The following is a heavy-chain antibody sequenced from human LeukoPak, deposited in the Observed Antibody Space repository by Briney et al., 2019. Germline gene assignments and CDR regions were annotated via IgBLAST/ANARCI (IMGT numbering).Heavy chain of an antibody. CDR1: GYTFSDYD. CDR3: ARALAWGGSSYSYYYMDV. D-gene: IGHD1-26*01. CDR2: INPNSGNA. Sequence: ASVKVSCKASGYTFSDYDINWVRQATGQGLEWMGWINPNSGNAGYAQKFQGRVTMTRNTSISTAYMELSSLRSEDTAVYYCARALAWGGSSYSYYYMDVWDKGATVTVSS. J-gene: IGHJ6*03. V-gene: IGHV1-8*01.